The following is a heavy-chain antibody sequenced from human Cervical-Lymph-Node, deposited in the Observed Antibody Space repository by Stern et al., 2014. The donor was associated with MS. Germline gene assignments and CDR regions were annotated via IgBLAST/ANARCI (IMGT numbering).Heavy chain of an antibody. D-gene: IGHD1-26*01. Sequence: VQLVQSGAEVKKPGASVKVSCKASGYTFTSYYMHWVRQAPGQGLEWMGIINPGGGSTSYAQKLQGRVTMNRATSTSTVFMELRILRSEDTAVYYCARGRIGEATAPDYWGQGTLVTVSS. CDR1: GYTFTSYY. CDR3: ARGRIGEATAPDY. J-gene: IGHJ4*02. CDR2: INPGGGST. V-gene: IGHV1-46*03.